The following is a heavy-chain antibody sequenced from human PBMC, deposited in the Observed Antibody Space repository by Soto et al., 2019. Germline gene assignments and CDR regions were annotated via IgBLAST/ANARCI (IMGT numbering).Heavy chain of an antibody. CDR1: GFTFSSYA. CDR2: ISGSGGST. Sequence: PGGSLRLSCAASGFTFSSYAMSWVRQAPGKGLEWVSAISGSGGSTYYADSVKGRFTISRDNSKNTLYLQMNSLRAEDTAVYYCAKDLSDTAMVPYFDYWGQGTLVTSPQ. V-gene: IGHV3-23*01. D-gene: IGHD5-18*01. CDR3: AKDLSDTAMVPYFDY. J-gene: IGHJ4*02.